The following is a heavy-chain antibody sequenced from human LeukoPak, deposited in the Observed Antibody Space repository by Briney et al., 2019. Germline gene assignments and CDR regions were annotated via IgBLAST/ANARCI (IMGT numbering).Heavy chain of an antibody. J-gene: IGHJ6*03. CDR2: ISSSGSTI. Sequence: GGSLRLSCAASGFTFSDYYMSWIRQAPGKGLEWVSYISSSGSTIYYADSVKGRFTISRDNSKNTLYLQMNSLRAEDTAVYYCAKSGSGSYSLYYYYYMDVWGKGTTVTVSS. CDR3: AKSGSGSYSLYYYYYMDV. CDR1: GFTFSDYY. V-gene: IGHV3-11*01. D-gene: IGHD1-26*01.